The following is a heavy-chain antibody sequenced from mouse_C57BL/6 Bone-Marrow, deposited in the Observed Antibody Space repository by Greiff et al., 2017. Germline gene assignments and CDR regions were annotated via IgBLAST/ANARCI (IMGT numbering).Heavy chain of an antibody. Sequence: VKLVESGAELMKPGASVKLSCKATGYTFTGYWIEWVKQRPGHGLEWIGEILPGSGSTNYNEKFQGKATFTADTSSNTADMQLSSLTTEDSAIYYCASLGSSSYYYAMDYWGQGTSVTVSS. D-gene: IGHD1-1*01. CDR1: GYTFTGYW. CDR3: ASLGSSSYYYAMDY. V-gene: IGHV1-9*01. J-gene: IGHJ4*01. CDR2: ILPGSGST.